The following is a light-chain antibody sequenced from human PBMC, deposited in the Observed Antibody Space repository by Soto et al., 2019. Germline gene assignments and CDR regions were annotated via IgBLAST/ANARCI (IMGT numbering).Light chain of an antibody. CDR3: QQYNNWPPIT. CDR2: GAS. CDR1: QSVSSN. J-gene: IGKJ5*01. Sequence: EIVMTQSPATLSVSPGERATLSCRASQSVSSNLAWYQQKPGQAPRLLIYGASTRATGIPARFSGSGSGTGFTLTISSLQSEDSEVYSCQQYNNWPPITFGQGTRLEI. V-gene: IGKV3-15*01.